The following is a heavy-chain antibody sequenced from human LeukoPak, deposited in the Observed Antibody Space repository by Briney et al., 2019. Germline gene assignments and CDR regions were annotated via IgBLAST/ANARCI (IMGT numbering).Heavy chain of an antibody. Sequence: GGSLRLSCATSRFIFSSYWMNWVRQAPGKGLEWVANIKQDGSEKYYVDSVKGRFTISRDNAKNSLYLQMNSLRVEDTAVYYCASWYSIYVWGQGTTVTVSS. D-gene: IGHD1-1*01. CDR2: IKQDGSEK. CDR3: ASWYSIYV. J-gene: IGHJ6*02. V-gene: IGHV3-7*01. CDR1: RFIFSSYW.